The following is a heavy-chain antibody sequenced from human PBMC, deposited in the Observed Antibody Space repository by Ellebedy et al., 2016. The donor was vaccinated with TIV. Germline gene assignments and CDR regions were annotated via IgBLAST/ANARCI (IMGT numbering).Heavy chain of an antibody. D-gene: IGHD2-15*01. CDR1: GFTFRNDW. J-gene: IGHJ4*02. CDR2: INSDGSST. Sequence: GESLKISXAASGFTFRNDWMHWVRQAPGKGLVWVSRINSDGSSTTYADSVKGRFTISRDNAKNSLSLQMNSLRDEDTAVYYCARDPSPGSDAWYYFDYWGQGTLVTVSS. CDR3: ARDPSPGSDAWYYFDY. V-gene: IGHV3-74*01.